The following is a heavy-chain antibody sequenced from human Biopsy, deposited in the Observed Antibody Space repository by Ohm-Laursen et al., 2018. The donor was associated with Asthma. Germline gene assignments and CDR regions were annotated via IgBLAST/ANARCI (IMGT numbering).Heavy chain of an antibody. Sequence: ASVKVSCKISGYSLTDLSMHWVRQAPGQGLEWMGGHDHEEGGTVNARRFQGRVTMTEDTSTDTACMELSSLSSDDTAVYYCASDFPKDYVRYNFQFWGQGTLVPVSS. CDR1: GYSLTDLS. J-gene: IGHJ4*02. V-gene: IGHV1-24*01. CDR2: HDHEEGGT. CDR3: ASDFPKDYVRYNFQF. D-gene: IGHD4-17*01.